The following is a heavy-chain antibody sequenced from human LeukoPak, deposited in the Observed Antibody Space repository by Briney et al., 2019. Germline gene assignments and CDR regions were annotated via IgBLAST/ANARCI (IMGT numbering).Heavy chain of an antibody. D-gene: IGHD6-13*01. J-gene: IGHJ4*02. CDR3: ASQRPYSSSGHFDY. CDR2: IYYGGST. V-gene: IGHV4-59*01. CDR1: GGSISSYY. Sequence: PSETLSLTCTVSGGSISSYYWSWIRQPPGKGLEWIGYIYYGGSTNYNPSLKSRVTISVDTSKNQFSLKLSSVTAADTAVYYCASQRPYSSSGHFDYWGQGTLVTVSS.